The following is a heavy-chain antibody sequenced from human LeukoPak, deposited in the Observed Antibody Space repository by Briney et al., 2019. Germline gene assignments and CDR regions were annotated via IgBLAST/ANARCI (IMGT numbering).Heavy chain of an antibody. V-gene: IGHV4-34*01. CDR2: INHSGST. Sequence: SETLSLTCTVSGGSISSYYWGWIRQPPGKGLEWIGEINHSGSTNYNPSLKSRVTISVDTSKNQFSLKLSSVTAADTAVYYCARERYCSSTSCYIWFDPWGQGTLVTVSS. J-gene: IGHJ5*02. CDR1: GGSISSYY. CDR3: ARERYCSSTSCYIWFDP. D-gene: IGHD2-2*02.